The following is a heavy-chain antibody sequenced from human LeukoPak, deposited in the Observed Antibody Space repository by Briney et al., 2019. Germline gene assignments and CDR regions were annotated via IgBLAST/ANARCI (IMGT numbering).Heavy chain of an antibody. CDR3: ARQEIGLRSFDP. J-gene: IGHJ5*02. CDR2: IYSSGRI. D-gene: IGHD3/OR15-3a*01. Sequence: SETLSLTCTVSGDSISSGSYYWSWIRQPAGKGLEWIGRIYSSGRINYNLSLKSRVTISVDTSKNQFSLRLSSVTAADTAVYYCARQEIGLRSFDPWGQGTLVTVSS. V-gene: IGHV4-61*02. CDR1: GDSISSGSYY.